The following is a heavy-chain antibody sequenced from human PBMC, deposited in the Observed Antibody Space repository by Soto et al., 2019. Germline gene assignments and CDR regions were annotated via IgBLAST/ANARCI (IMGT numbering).Heavy chain of an antibody. CDR2: ISYDGSNK. CDR1: GFTFSSYG. V-gene: IGHV3-30*18. CDR3: AKGPVYFTSGWYFDL. D-gene: IGHD2-8*01. J-gene: IGHJ2*01. Sequence: QVQLVESGGGVVQPGRSLRLSCAASGFTFSSYGMHWVRQAPGKGLEWVAVISYDGSNKYYADSVKGRFTISRDNSKNTLYLQMNSLRAEDTAVYYCAKGPVYFTSGWYFDLWGRGTLVTVSS.